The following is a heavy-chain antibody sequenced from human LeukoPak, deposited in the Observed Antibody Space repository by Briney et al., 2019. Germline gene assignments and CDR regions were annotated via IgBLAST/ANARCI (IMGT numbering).Heavy chain of an antibody. J-gene: IGHJ6*03. V-gene: IGHV1-18*01. CDR1: GYTFTSYG. D-gene: IGHD2-2*01. CDR3: ARLSNTLRQGTDVVPVITYYYYYMDV. CDR2: ISAYNGNT. Sequence: ASVKVSYKASGYTFTSYGISWVRQAPGQGLEWMGWISAYNGNTNYAQKLQGRVTMTTDTSTSTAYMELRSLRSDDTAVYYCARLSNTLRQGTDVVPVITYYYYYMDVWGKGTTVTVSS.